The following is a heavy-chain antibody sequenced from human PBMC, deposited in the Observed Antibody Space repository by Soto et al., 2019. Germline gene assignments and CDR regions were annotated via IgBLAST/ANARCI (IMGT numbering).Heavy chain of an antibody. Sequence: QVQLQQWGAGLLKPSETLSLTCAVYGGSFSGYYWIWIRQSPEKGLEWIGEVSHSGTTYYNPSLNTRDTISVHTPKNQFSLKMSSVTAADTAVYSCARGIGYCSSINCYSSRRLRFDSWGQGTLVTVSS. CDR1: GGSFSGYY. D-gene: IGHD2-2*01. CDR3: ARGIGYCSSINCYSSRRLRFDS. J-gene: IGHJ4*02. CDR2: VSHSGTT. V-gene: IGHV4-34*01.